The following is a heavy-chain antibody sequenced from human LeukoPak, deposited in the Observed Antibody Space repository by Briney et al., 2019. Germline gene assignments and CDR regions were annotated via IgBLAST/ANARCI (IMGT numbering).Heavy chain of an antibody. Sequence: ASVKVSCKASGYTFTSYYMHWVRQAPGQGLEWMGIINPSGGSTSYAQKFQGRVTMTRDVSTSTVYMELSSLRSEDTAVYYCARGGVEMATPYYFDYWGQGTLVTVSS. J-gene: IGHJ4*02. V-gene: IGHV1-46*01. CDR2: INPSGGST. CDR3: ARGGVEMATPYYFDY. D-gene: IGHD5-24*01. CDR1: GYTFTSYY.